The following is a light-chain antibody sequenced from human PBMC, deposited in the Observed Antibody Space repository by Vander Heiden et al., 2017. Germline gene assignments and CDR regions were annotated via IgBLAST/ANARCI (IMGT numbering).Light chain of an antibody. CDR3: QQYDNLPLT. Sequence: DIQTTHSPSSLSASVGDRVTITCQASQDISNYLNWYQQKPGKAPKLLIYDASNLETGVPSRFSGSGSGTDFTFTISSLQPEDIATYYCQQYDNLPLTFGGGTKVEIK. CDR2: DAS. V-gene: IGKV1-33*01. J-gene: IGKJ4*01. CDR1: QDISNY.